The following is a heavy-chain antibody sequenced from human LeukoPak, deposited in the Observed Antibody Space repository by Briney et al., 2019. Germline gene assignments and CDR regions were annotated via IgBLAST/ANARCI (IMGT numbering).Heavy chain of an antibody. J-gene: IGHJ4*02. V-gene: IGHV3-30*02. CDR1: GFTFSSYA. Sequence: GGSLRLSCAASGFTFSSYAMHWVRQAPGKGLEWVAFIRYDGSNKYYADSVKGRFIISRDNSKNTLYLQMNGLRAEDTAVFYCAKVGPNTMVRGESPNFDYWGQGTLVTVSS. CDR3: AKVGPNTMVRGESPNFDY. D-gene: IGHD3-10*01. CDR2: IRYDGSNK.